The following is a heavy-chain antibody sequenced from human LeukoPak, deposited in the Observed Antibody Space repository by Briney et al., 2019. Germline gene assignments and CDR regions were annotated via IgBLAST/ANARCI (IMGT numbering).Heavy chain of an antibody. CDR2: IYYSGST. V-gene: IGHV4-59*01. CDR3: TRVGATSDWFDP. D-gene: IGHD1-26*01. Sequence: SETLSLTCTVSGGSISSYYWSWIRQHPGKGLEWIGYIYYSGSTNYNPSLKSRVTISVDTSKNQFSLKLSSVTAADTAVYYCTRVGATSDWFDPWGQGTLVTVSS. CDR1: GGSISSYY. J-gene: IGHJ5*02.